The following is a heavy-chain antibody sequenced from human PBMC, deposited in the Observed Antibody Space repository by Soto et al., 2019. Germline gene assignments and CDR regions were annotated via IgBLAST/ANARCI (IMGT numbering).Heavy chain of an antibody. V-gene: IGHV3-23*01. CDR1: GFSFSSYA. CDR3: ARWSFLDY. Sequence: GGSLRLSWTASGFSFSSYALSWVRQAPGKGLEWVSTISGSDGKTYYADSVKGRFSISRDTSKTTLYLEMTSLRVEDTAVYYCARWSFLDYWGQGTRGTVSS. CDR2: ISGSDGKT. J-gene: IGHJ4*02. D-gene: IGHD1-26*01.